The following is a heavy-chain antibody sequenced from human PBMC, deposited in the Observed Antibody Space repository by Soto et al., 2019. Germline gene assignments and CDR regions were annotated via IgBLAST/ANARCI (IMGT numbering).Heavy chain of an antibody. CDR1: GFSFDSYW. D-gene: IGHD2-2*01. CDR3: PRGPRASSGGTGAY. V-gene: IGHV3-74*01. Sequence: EVQLVESGGGLVQPGGSLRLSCAASGFSFDSYWMHWVRQAPGQGPMWVSRIDYDGTTTNYADSVKGRFTISRDNAKSTLYLKMNSLRPEDTAVYYCPRGPRASSGGTGAYWGKGTLVTVSS. J-gene: IGHJ1*01. CDR2: IDYDGTTT.